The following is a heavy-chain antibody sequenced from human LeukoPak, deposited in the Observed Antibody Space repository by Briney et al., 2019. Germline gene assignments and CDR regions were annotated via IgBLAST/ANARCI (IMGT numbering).Heavy chain of an antibody. CDR3: ASQYDILTGYWATGWFDP. D-gene: IGHD3-9*01. Sequence: SSETLSLTCTVSGGSISSSSYYWGWIRQPPGKGLEWIGSIYYSGSTYYNPSLKSRVTISVDTSKNQFSLKLSSVTAADTAVYYCASQYDILTGYWATGWFDPWGQGTLVIVSS. J-gene: IGHJ5*02. CDR2: IYYSGST. CDR1: GGSISSSSYY. V-gene: IGHV4-39*01.